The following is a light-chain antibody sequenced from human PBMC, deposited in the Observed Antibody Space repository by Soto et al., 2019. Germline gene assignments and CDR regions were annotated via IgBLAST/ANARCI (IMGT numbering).Light chain of an antibody. J-gene: IGKJ1*01. CDR1: QSVSSD. V-gene: IGKV3-15*01. CDR2: GAS. Sequence: EIVMTQSPPTLSVSPGERATLSCRPSQSVSSDLAWYQQKPGQAPRLLIYGASTRATGIPARLSGSGSGTEFTLTISSLQSEDFAVYYCQQYNNWPPWTFGQGIKVDIK. CDR3: QQYNNWPPWT.